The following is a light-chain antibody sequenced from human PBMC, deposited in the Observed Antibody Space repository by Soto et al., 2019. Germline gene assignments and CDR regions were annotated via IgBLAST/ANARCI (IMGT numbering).Light chain of an antibody. CDR2: KVS. J-gene: IGKJ2*01. CDR1: HSLMYSDGISY. V-gene: IGKV2-30*01. CDR3: MQGTHWPPGP. Sequence: DVVMTQSPLSLPVTLGQPASISCRSSHSLMYSDGISYLSWFQQRPGQSPRRLIYKVSNRQSWVPDEFSGRGSGTDFTLKISRVEADDVGVYYCMQGTHWPPGPLGQGTKLEIK.